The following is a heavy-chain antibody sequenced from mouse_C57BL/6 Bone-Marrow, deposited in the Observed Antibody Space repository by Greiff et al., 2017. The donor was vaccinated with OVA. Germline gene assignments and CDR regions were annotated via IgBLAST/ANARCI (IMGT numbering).Heavy chain of an antibody. V-gene: IGHV1-52*01. J-gene: IGHJ1*03. D-gene: IGHD1-1*01. CDR3: ARRYDGSNWYFDV. CDR2: IDPSDSET. Sequence: VQLQQPGAELVRPGSSVKLSCKASGYTFTSYWMHWVKQRPIQGLEWIGNIDPSDSETHYNQKFKDKATLTVDKSSSTAYMQLSSLTSEDSAVYYCARRYDGSNWYFDVWGTGTTVTVSS. CDR1: GYTFTSYW.